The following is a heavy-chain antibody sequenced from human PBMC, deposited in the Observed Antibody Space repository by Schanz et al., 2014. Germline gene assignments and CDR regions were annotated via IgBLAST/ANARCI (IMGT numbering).Heavy chain of an antibody. CDR1: GFTFSTYY. CDR2: ISSSSSYI. V-gene: IGHV3-21*01. Sequence: EVHLLESGGGLVQPGGSLRLSCAASGFTFSTYYMNWVRQAPGKGLEWVSSISSSSSYISYADSVKGRFTISRDNAKNSLYLQMNSLTAEDTAVYYCARGVRIDYWGQGTLVTVSS. J-gene: IGHJ4*02. CDR3: ARGVRIDY. D-gene: IGHD3-3*01.